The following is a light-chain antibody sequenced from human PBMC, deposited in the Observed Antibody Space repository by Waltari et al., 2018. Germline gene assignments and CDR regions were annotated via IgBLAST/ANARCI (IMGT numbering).Light chain of an antibody. J-gene: IGKJ1*01. V-gene: IGKV1-27*01. CDR3: QKYNSAPRT. CDR1: QSISSY. CDR2: AAS. Sequence: DIQMTQSPSSLSASVGDRVTITCRASQSISSYLNWYQQKQGKAPKLLIYAASTLQSGVPPRFSGSGSGTDFTLTISSLQPEDVATYYCQKYNSAPRTFGQGTKVEIK.